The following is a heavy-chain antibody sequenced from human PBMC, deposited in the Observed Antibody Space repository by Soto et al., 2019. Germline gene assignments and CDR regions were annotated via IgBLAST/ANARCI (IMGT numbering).Heavy chain of an antibody. CDR1: GFTFSSYA. D-gene: IGHD6-6*01. Sequence: GGSLRLSCAASGFTFSSYAMSWVRRAPGKGLEWVSAISGSGGSTYYADSVKGRFTISRDNSKNTLYLQMNSLRAEDTAVYYCAKDPWPSEYSSSLSKRKYYYYYMDVWGKGTTVTVSS. CDR2: ISGSGGST. V-gene: IGHV3-23*01. J-gene: IGHJ6*03. CDR3: AKDPWPSEYSSSLSKRKYYYYYMDV.